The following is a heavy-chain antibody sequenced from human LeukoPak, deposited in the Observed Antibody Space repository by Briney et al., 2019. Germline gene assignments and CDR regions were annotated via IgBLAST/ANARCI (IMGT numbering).Heavy chain of an antibody. V-gene: IGHV4-59*01. CDR3: ARSTGSTMFIDY. CDR1: GGSISPYY. D-gene: IGHD3-10*02. Sequence: SETLSLTCTVSGGSISPYYWSWIRQPPGKGLEWLGYIYYSGNTDYNPSLKSRVAISVDTSKNQFSLKLSSVTAADTAVYYCARSTGSTMFIDYWGQGTLGTVSS. CDR2: IYYSGNT. J-gene: IGHJ4*02.